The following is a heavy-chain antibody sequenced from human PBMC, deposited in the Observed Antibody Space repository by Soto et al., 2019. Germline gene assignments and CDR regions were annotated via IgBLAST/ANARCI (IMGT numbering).Heavy chain of an antibody. V-gene: IGHV3-48*03. CDR2: IRGGGSPI. Sequence: EVQLVESGGGLVQPGGSLRLSCAASGLTFSTYEMNWVRQAPGKGLEWVSYIRGGGSPILYADSVKGRFTISRDNAKNSLYLQMNSLRAEDPAIYYCASKIFGTTYFDYWGQGALVTVSS. CDR1: GLTFSTYE. D-gene: IGHD1-7*01. CDR3: ASKIFGTTYFDY. J-gene: IGHJ4*02.